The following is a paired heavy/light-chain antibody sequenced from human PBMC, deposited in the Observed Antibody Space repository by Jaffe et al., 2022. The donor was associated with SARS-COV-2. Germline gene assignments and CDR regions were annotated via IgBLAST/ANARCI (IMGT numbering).Heavy chain of an antibody. CDR3: ARGHSSRWYQDYFDY. V-gene: IGHV1-8*01. CDR2: MTPNSGNT. CDR1: GYTFTSYD. D-gene: IGHD6-13*01. Sequence: QVQLVQSGAEVKKPGASVKVSCKASGYTFTSYDINWVRQATGQGLEWMGWMTPNSGNTGFAQKFQGRVTLTRDTSMSIAYMELTSLRSDDTAVYYCARGHSSRWYQDYFDYWGQGTLVTVSS. J-gene: IGHJ4*02.
Light chain of an antibody. CDR2: WAS. CDR3: QQYYSTPYT. Sequence: DIVMTQSPDSLAVSLGERASINCKSSQSVLYSSNNKNYLAWYQQKSGQPPKLLIYWASTRESGVPDRFSGSGSGTDFTLTISSLQAEDVAVYYCQQYYSTPYTFGQGTKLEIK. V-gene: IGKV4-1*01. CDR1: QSVLYSSNNKNY. J-gene: IGKJ2*01.